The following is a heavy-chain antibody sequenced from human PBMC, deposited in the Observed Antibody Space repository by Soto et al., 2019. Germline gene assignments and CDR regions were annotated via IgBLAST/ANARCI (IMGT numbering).Heavy chain of an antibody. D-gene: IGHD6-19*01. CDR1: GGSISSGGYY. V-gene: IGHV4-31*03. Sequence: QVQLQESGPGLVKPSQTLSLTCTVSGGSISSGGYYWSWIRHHPGKGLEWIGHIYYSGSTYYNPSLKSRVTISVDTSKNQFSLKLSSVTAADTAVYYCATAIAVATVAPIYWGQGTLVTVSS. CDR3: ATAIAVATVAPIY. CDR2: IYYSGST. J-gene: IGHJ4*02.